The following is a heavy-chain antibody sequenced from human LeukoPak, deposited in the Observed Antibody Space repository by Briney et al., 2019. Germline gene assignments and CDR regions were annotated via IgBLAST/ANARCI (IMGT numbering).Heavy chain of an antibody. CDR2: ISGSGGNT. Sequence: GGSLRLSCAASGFTFSTYAMTWVRQAPGKGLEWVSTISGSGGNTYYADSVKGRFTISRDNSKNTLYLQMNSLRAEDTAVYYCARVSIGHYGMDVWGQGTTVTVSS. CDR3: ARVSIGHYGMDV. D-gene: IGHD2-15*01. J-gene: IGHJ6*02. CDR1: GFTFSTYA. V-gene: IGHV3-23*01.